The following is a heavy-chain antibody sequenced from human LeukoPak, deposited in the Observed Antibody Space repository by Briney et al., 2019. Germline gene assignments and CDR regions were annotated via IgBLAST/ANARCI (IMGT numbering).Heavy chain of an antibody. V-gene: IGHV5-51*01. CDR2: IYPGDSDT. CDR3: ARYCGGGSCSSGDAFDI. J-gene: IGHJ3*02. D-gene: IGHD2-15*01. Sequence: GESLKISCKGSGYIFTTYWIGWVRQMPGKGLEWMGIIYPGDSDTRYSPSFQGQVTISADKSISTAYLQWSSLKASDTAIYYCARYCGGGSCSSGDAFDIWGQGTMVTVSS. CDR1: GYIFTTYW.